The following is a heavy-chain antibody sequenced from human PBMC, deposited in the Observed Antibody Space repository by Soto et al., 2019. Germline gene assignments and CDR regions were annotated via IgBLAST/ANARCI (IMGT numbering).Heavy chain of an antibody. D-gene: IGHD3-22*01. CDR1: GGTFSSYG. Sequence: QVQLVQSGAEVKKPGSSVIVSCKASGGTFSSYGLSWVRQAPGQGLEWMGRIIPVFGIANYAPKFQGKVIITADESTSTAYMELSSLRSEDTAVYYCARGLYYYDSSGYSDALDVGGQGTLVTVSS. CDR2: IIPVFGIA. J-gene: IGHJ3*01. V-gene: IGHV1-69*01. CDR3: ARGLYYYDSSGYSDALDV.